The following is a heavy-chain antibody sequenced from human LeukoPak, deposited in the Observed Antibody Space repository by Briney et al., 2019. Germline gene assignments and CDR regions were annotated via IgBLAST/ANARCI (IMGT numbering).Heavy chain of an antibody. CDR2: IGNSGHST. CDR3: AKDFSSGYLGDGFDI. V-gene: IGHV3-23*01. D-gene: IGHD3-22*01. Sequence: GGSLRLSCAASGFTFSDYAMSWVRQATGKGLEWVTGIGNSGHSTYYADSVKGRFTISRDNSRNTLYLQMNSLRVEDTALFYCAKDFSSGYLGDGFDIWGQGTMVTVSA. CDR1: GFTFSDYA. J-gene: IGHJ3*02.